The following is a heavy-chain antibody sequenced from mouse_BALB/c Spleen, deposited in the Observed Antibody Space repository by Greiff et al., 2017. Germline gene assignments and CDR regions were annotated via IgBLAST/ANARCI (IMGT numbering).Heavy chain of an antibody. Sequence: DVKLVESGPGLVKPSQSLSLTCSVTGYSITSGYYWNWIRQFPGNKLEWMGYISYDGSNNYNPSLKNRISITRDTSKNQFFLKLNSVTTEDTATYYCALRGNYAWFAYWGQGTLVTVSA. CDR1: GYSITSGYY. J-gene: IGHJ3*01. D-gene: IGHD2-1*01. CDR3: ALRGNYAWFAY. V-gene: IGHV3-6*02. CDR2: ISYDGSN.